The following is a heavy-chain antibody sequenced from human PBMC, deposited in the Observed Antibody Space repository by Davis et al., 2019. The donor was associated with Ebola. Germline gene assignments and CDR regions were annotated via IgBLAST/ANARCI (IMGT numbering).Heavy chain of an antibody. CDR1: GGSISSSSYY. CDR3: ARVHYDFWSGYYTGNWFDP. CDR2: IYYSGST. J-gene: IGHJ5*02. Sequence: MPSETLSLTCTVSGGSISSSSYYWSWIRQPPGKGLEWIGYIYYSGSTNYNPSLKSRVTISVDTSKNQFSLKLSSVTAADTAVYYCARVHYDFWSGYYTGNWFDPWGQGTLVTVSS. V-gene: IGHV4-61*01. D-gene: IGHD3-3*01.